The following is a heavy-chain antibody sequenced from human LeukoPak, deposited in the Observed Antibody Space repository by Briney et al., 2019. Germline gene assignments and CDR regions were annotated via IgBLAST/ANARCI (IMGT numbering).Heavy chain of an antibody. Sequence: GGSLRLSCTTSGFAFDDLALSWVRQPAGKGLEWVGFIRRRAYGGAAEYAASVKGRFIISRDDSKGIAYLQMNSLKTEDTAVYYCSRNGLVDFDYWGQGSRVIVSP. V-gene: IGHV3-49*04. J-gene: IGHJ4*02. CDR3: SRNGLVDFDY. CDR1: GFAFDDLA. CDR2: IRRRAYGGAA.